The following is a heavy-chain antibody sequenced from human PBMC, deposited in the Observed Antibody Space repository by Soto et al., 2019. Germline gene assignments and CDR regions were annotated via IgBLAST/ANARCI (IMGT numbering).Heavy chain of an antibody. D-gene: IGHD1-1*01. J-gene: IGHJ6*02. V-gene: IGHV1-46*01. CDR1: VYSFPSYQ. Sequence: MQLVQSGADVKPPGAAVKVSCKASVYSFPSYQIHWVRQAPGQGLEWMVIINPSGGRITYAETLQGRVPMTRDTSRSTFYMELRSLRSEDPAVYYCAREGPTTTTGVGPVYRMDVGGQGT. CDR3: AREGPTTTTGVGPVYRMDV. CDR2: INPSGGRI.